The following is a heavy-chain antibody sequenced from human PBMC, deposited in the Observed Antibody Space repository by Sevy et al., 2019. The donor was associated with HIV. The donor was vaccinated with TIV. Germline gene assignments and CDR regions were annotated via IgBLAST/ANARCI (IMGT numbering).Heavy chain of an antibody. CDR3: AKCVYTSIDADYYYYMDV. CDR1: GFTFSSYA. D-gene: IGHD5-18*01. Sequence: GGSLRLSCAASGFTFSSYATSWVRQAPGKGLEWVSTISGSGDNTFYGDSAKGRFTISRDNSKNTLYLQMNSLRAEDTAVYYCAKCVYTSIDADYYYYMDVWGKGTTVTVSS. CDR2: ISGSGDNT. V-gene: IGHV3-23*01. J-gene: IGHJ6*03.